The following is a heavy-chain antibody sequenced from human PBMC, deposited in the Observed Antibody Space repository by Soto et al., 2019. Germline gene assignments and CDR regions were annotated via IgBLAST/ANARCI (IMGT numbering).Heavy chain of an antibody. CDR2: IYYSGST. CDR3: ARDDRYSSSSVGYYYYGMGF. J-gene: IGHJ6*02. CDR1: GGSTSSGGYY. D-gene: IGHD6-6*01. V-gene: IGHV4-31*03. Sequence: SETLSLTCTVSGGSTSSGGYYWSWIRQHPGKGLEWIGYIYYSGSTYYNPSLKSRVTISVDTSKNQFSLKLSSVTAADTAVYYCARDDRYSSSSVGYYYYGMGFWGQGTTGTVSS.